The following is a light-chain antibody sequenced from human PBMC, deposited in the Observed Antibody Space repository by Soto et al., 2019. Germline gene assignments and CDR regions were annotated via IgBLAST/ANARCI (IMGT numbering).Light chain of an antibody. CDR3: QQADSFPLT. CDR2: AAS. J-gene: IGKJ4*01. CDR1: QDISSW. V-gene: IGKV1-12*01. Sequence: DIQMTQFPSSLSASVEDRVIITCRASQDISSWLAWYQQKPGNAPKVLIFAASTLQRGVPSRFSGSGSGTDFTLTISSLQPEDFATYFCQQADSFPLTFGGGTKV.